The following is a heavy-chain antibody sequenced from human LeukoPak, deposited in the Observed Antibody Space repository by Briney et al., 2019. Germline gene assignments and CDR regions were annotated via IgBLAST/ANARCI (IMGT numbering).Heavy chain of an antibody. J-gene: IGHJ4*02. CDR1: GFTVSSNY. CDR3: ARFILWFGRPGGFDY. Sequence: GGSLRLSCAASGFTVSSNYMSWVRQAPGKGLEWVSVIYSGGSTYYADSVKGRFTISRDNSKNTLYLQMNSLRAEDTAVYYCARFILWFGRPGGFDYWGQGTLVTVSS. CDR2: IYSGGST. D-gene: IGHD3-10*01. V-gene: IGHV3-66*01.